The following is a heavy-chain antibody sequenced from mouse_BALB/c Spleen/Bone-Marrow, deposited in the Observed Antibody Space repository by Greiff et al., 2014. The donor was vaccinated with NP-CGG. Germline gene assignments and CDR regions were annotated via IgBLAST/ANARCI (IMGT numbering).Heavy chain of an antibody. J-gene: IGHJ1*01. Sequence: QVQLQQSGAELVKPGASVKLSCRVSGYTFTNYFVYWVKQRPGQGLEWIGEINPSNDTPNFNEKFKSKATLTVDKSSSTAYVQLSSLTSEDSAVYYCTRSGCYGYGWYFDVWGAGTTVTVSS. CDR1: GYTFTNYF. D-gene: IGHD1-2*01. CDR3: TRSGCYGYGWYFDV. V-gene: IGHV1S81*02. CDR2: INPSNDTP.